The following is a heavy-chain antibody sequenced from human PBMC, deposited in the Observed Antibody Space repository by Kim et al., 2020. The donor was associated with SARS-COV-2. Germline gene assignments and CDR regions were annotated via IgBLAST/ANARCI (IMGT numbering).Heavy chain of an antibody. D-gene: IGHD3-9*01. CDR3: ARDGELRYFDWDYYYYGMDV. Sequence: ASVKVSCKASGYTFTSYGISWVRQAPGQGLEWMGWISAYNGNTNYAQKLQGRVTMTTDTSTSTAYMELRSLRSDDTAVYYCARDGELRYFDWDYYYYGMDVWGQGTTVTVSS. V-gene: IGHV1-18*04. CDR2: ISAYNGNT. CDR1: GYTFTSYG. J-gene: IGHJ6*02.